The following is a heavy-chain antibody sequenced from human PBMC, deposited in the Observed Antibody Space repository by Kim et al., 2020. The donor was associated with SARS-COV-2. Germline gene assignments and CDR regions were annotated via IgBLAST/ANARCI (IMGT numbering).Heavy chain of an antibody. CDR1: GYTFTSYG. CDR2: VGAYNGDT. V-gene: IGHV1-18*01. CDR3: ARDRGYGDDTFDY. Sequence: ASVKVSCQASGYTFTSYGISWVRQAPGQGLEWLGWVGAYNGDTNYAQNLQGRVTLTTDTSTSTAFLELRSLRSDDTAVYFCARDRGYGDDTFDYWGQGTLVTVSS. J-gene: IGHJ4*02. D-gene: IGHD4-17*01.